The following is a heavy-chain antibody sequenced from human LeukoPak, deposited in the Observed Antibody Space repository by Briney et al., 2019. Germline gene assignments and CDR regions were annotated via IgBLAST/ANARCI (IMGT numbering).Heavy chain of an antibody. Sequence: GGSLRLSCAAASGFTFTDYISWIRQAPGKGLEWVSYFRNSDSPVYYADSVKGRLTISRDNAKDSLYLQMNSLRAEDTAVYFCATWDGPSAGLAVWGQGTPVTVSS. D-gene: IGHD1-26*01. V-gene: IGHV3-11*01. CDR3: ATWDGPSAGLAV. CDR1: GFTFTDY. J-gene: IGHJ4*02. CDR2: FRNSDSPV.